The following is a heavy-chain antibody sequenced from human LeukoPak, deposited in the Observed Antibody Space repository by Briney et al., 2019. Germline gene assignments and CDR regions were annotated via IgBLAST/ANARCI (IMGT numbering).Heavy chain of an antibody. D-gene: IGHD3-10*01. CDR3: AKELRKVDGSGSYTNYYYYYGMDV. J-gene: IGHJ6*02. Sequence: PGGSLRLSCAASGFTFDDYGMSWVRQAPGKGLEWVSGINWNGGSRGYADSVKGRFTISRDNAKNSLYLQMNSLRAEDTAVYYCAKELRKVDGSGSYTNYYYYYGMDVWGQGTTVTVSS. CDR2: INWNGGSR. V-gene: IGHV3-20*04. CDR1: GFTFDDYG.